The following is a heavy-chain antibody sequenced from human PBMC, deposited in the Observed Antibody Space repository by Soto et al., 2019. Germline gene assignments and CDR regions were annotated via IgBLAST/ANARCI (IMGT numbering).Heavy chain of an antibody. CDR3: ARDRTVVVEPAAILPDAFDI. CDR2: IYYSGST. Sequence: QVQLQESGPGLVKPSQTLSLTCTVSGGSISSGGYYWSWIRQHPGKGLEWIGYIYYSGSTYYNPSLKSRVTISVDTSKNQFSLKLSSVTAADTAVYYCARDRTVVVEPAAILPDAFDIWGQGTMVTVSS. J-gene: IGHJ3*02. V-gene: IGHV4-31*03. CDR1: GGSISSGGYY. D-gene: IGHD2-2*01.